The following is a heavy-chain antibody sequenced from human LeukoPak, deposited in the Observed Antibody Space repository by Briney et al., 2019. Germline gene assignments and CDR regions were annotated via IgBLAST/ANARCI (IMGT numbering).Heavy chain of an antibody. CDR1: GFTFSSYA. CDR2: ISGSGGST. CDR3: AKDSCSSTSCYLPGSYGMDV. Sequence: GGSLRLSCAASGFTFSSYAMSWVRQAPRKGLEWVSAISGSGGSTYYADSVKGRFTISRDNSKNTLYLQMNSLRAEDTAVYYCAKDSCSSTSCYLPGSYGMDVWGQGTTVTVSS. D-gene: IGHD2-2*01. J-gene: IGHJ6*02. V-gene: IGHV3-23*01.